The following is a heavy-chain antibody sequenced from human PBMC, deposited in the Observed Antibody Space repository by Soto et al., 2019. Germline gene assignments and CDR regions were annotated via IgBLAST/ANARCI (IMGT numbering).Heavy chain of an antibody. CDR3: AREEREAFTGVSFGNDY. J-gene: IGHJ4*02. Sequence: EVQLVESGGDLVQPGGSLRLSCAASGFTFSNYWMHWVRQAPGKGLVWVSRINSDGSSTNYADAGKGRFTITRDNAKNTLYLQMNSLRAEDTALYYCAREEREAFTGVSFGNDYWGQGTLVTVSS. D-gene: IGHD3-10*01. CDR1: GFTFSNYW. V-gene: IGHV3-74*01. CDR2: INSDGSST.